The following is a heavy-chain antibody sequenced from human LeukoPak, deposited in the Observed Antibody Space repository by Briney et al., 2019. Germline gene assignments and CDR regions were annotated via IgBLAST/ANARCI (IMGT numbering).Heavy chain of an antibody. V-gene: IGHV1-46*01. J-gene: IGHJ4*02. CDR3: AREFYYESSAYGFEY. CDR1: GYTFTSYY. Sequence: ASVKVSCKASGYTFTSYYMHWVRQTPGQGLEWMGIINPSGGSTSYAQKFQGRVTMTRDTSTSTVYMELSSLRSEDTAVYYCAREFYYESSAYGFEYWGQGTLVTVSS. CDR2: INPSGGST. D-gene: IGHD3-22*01.